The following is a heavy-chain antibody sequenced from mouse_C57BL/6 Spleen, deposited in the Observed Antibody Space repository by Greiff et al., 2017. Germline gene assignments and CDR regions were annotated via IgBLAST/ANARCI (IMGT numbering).Heavy chain of an antibody. V-gene: IGHV3-8*01. CDR1: GYSITSDY. J-gene: IGHJ4*01. D-gene: IGHD1-1*01. Sequence: DVQLQESGPGLAKPSQTLSLTCSVTGYSITSDYWTWIRKFPGNKLEYMGYISYSGSTYYNPSLKSRISITRDTSKKQYYLQFNSVTTEDTATYYCARSIYYYGSSYYYYAMDYWGKGTSVTVSS. CDR2: ISYSGST. CDR3: ARSIYYYGSSYYYYAMDY.